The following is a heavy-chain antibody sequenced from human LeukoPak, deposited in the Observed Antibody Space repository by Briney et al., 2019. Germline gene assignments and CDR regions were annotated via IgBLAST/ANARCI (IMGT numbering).Heavy chain of an antibody. J-gene: IGHJ6*02. CDR2: IYSGGST. CDR3: SREAVYYDSSNSAKTLYYYYYGMDV. Sequence: GGSLRLSCAASGFTVSSNYMSWVRQAPGKGLEWVSVIYSGGSTYYADSVKGIFTISRDNSKNTLYLQMNSLRAEDTAVYYCSREAVYYDSSNSAKTLYYYYYGMDVWGQGTTVTVSS. CDR1: GFTVSSNY. V-gene: IGHV3-66*01. D-gene: IGHD3-22*01.